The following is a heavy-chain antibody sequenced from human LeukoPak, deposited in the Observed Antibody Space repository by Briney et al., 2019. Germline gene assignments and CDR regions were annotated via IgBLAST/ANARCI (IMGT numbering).Heavy chain of an antibody. CDR3: ARMTIGYYYASSDYYADY. J-gene: IGHJ4*02. V-gene: IGHV4-59*12. D-gene: IGHD3-22*01. Sequence: SETLSLTCTVSGGSISSYYWSWIRQPPGKGPEWVGYIYYSGSTNYNPSLKSRVTISVDTSKNQFSLNLSSVPPAATAVYYCARMTIGYYYASSDYYADYWGQGTLVTVSS. CDR1: GGSISSYY. CDR2: IYYSGST.